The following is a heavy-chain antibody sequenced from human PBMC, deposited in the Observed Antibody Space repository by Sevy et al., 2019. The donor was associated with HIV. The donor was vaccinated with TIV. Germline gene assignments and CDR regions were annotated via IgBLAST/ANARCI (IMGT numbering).Heavy chain of an antibody. J-gene: IGHJ5*02. D-gene: IGHD5-12*01. CDR1: GGSISAYY. V-gene: IGHV4-59*12. CDR3: ARAPPVRSGDDSLNWLDP. Sequence: SETLSLTCTVSGGSISAYYWSWLRQPPGKGLEYIGDIYYTGSTYYNPSLTSRVTISVETSKNQVSLNLRSVTAVDTAVYYCARAPPVRSGDDSLNWLDPWGQGILVTVSS. CDR2: IYYTGST.